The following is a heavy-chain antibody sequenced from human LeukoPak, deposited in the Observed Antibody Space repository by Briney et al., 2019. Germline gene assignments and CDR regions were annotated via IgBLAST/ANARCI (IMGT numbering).Heavy chain of an antibody. CDR2: ISGSGGST. CDR1: GFTFSSYA. CDR3: AKFLPTHIVVANYYFDY. Sequence: GGSLRLSCAASGFTFSSYAMSWVRQAPGKGRGWVSAISGSGGSTYYADSVKGRFTISRDNSKNTLYLQMNSLRAEDTAVYYCAKFLPTHIVVANYYFDYWGQGTLVTVSS. V-gene: IGHV3-23*01. J-gene: IGHJ4*02. D-gene: IGHD2-21*01.